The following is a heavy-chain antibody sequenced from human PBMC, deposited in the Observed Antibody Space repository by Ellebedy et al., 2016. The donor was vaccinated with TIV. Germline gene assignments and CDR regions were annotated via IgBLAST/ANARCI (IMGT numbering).Heavy chain of an antibody. CDR1: GYTFTGYY. CDR2: INPNSGGT. Sequence: AASVKVSCKASGYTFTGYYMHWVRQAPGQGLEWMGWINPNSGGTNNAQKFQGRVTMTRDTSISTAYMELSRLRSDDTAVYYCARGRRYSGYDILDYWGQGTLVTVSS. V-gene: IGHV1-2*02. J-gene: IGHJ4*02. CDR3: ARGRRYSGYDILDY. D-gene: IGHD5-12*01.